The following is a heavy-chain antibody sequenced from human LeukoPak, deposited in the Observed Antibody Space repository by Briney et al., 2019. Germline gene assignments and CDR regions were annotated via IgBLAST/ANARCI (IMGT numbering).Heavy chain of an antibody. Sequence: QTLSLTCDISGDSVSSINGAWNWIRQSPSRGLEWLGRTYYRSKWYNEYAVSMEGRITIIPDTSKNQFSLQLIYVTPEDTAVYYCARDLGNTGWYTFDYWGQGTLVTVSS. D-gene: IGHD6-19*01. CDR3: ARDLGNTGWYTFDY. V-gene: IGHV6-1*01. J-gene: IGHJ4*02. CDR2: TYYRSKWYN. CDR1: GDSVSSINGA.